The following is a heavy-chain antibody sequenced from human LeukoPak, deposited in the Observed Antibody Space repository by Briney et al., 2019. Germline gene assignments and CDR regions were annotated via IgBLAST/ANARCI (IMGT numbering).Heavy chain of an antibody. CDR3: ARQSDLLWFGESTTPDY. CDR2: INHSVST. CDR1: GGSFSDHY. J-gene: IGHJ4*02. D-gene: IGHD3-10*01. Sequence: SETLSLTCAVYGGSFSDHYWSWIRQPPGKGLEWIGEINHSVSTNYNPSLKSRVSISVDASKKQFSLKLSSVTAADTAVYYCARQSDLLWFGESTTPDYWGQGTLVTVSS. V-gene: IGHV4-34*01.